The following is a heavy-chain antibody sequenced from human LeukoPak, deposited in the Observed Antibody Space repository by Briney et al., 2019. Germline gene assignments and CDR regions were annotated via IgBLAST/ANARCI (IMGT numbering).Heavy chain of an antibody. CDR1: GGSISSYY. V-gene: IGHV4-59*01. Sequence: PSETLSLTCTVSGGSISSYYWSWIRQPPGKGLEWIGYIYYSGSTNYNPSLKSRVTISVDTSKNQFSLKLSSVTAADTAVYYCARVPLVHCSSTSCYRSSYWYFDLWGRGTLVTVCS. D-gene: IGHD2-2*01. J-gene: IGHJ2*01. CDR2: IYYSGST. CDR3: ARVPLVHCSSTSCYRSSYWYFDL.